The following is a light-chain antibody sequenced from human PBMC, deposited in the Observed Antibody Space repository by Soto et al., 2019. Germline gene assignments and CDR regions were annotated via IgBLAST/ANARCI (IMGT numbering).Light chain of an antibody. V-gene: IGKV3-20*01. Sequence: ENVLTQSPGTLSLSPGEGATLSCRASQSVSSDYLAWYQQKPGQAPRLLIYSASSRSTGVPDRFSGSGSGTEFSLTIRRLEPEDFAVYHCQQYSSSPRTFGQGTKLEMK. CDR1: QSVSSDY. J-gene: IGKJ2*02. CDR3: QQYSSSPRT. CDR2: SAS.